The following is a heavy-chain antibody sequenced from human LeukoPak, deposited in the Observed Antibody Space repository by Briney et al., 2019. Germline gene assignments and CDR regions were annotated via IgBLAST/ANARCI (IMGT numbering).Heavy chain of an antibody. CDR1: GFTFSSYG. CDR3: AKLPGLDSYYYDSSGSINFDY. CDR2: IRYDGSNK. V-gene: IGHV3-30*02. J-gene: IGHJ4*02. Sequence: PGGSLRLSCAASGFTFSSYGMHWVRQAPGKGLEWVAFIRYDGSNKYYADSVKGRFTISRDNSKNTLYLQMNSLRAEDTAVYYCAKLPGLDSYYYDSSGSINFDYWGQGTLVTVSS. D-gene: IGHD3-22*01.